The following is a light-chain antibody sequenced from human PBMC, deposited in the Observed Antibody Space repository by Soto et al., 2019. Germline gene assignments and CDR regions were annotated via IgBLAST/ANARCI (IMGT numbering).Light chain of an antibody. CDR1: HDINRW. CDR2: GAS. CDR3: QQVHSFPYT. Sequence: DIQMTQSPSSVSASVGDRVTVTCRASHDINRWLAWFQQKPGKAPKLLIYGASTLQTGVASRFSGSGSETDFTLTISSLQPEDVATYFCQQVHSFPYTFGQGTKLEIK. V-gene: IGKV1-12*01. J-gene: IGKJ2*01.